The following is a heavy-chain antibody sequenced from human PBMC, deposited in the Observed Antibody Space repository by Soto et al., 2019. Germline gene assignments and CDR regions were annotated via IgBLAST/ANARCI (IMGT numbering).Heavy chain of an antibody. CDR3: AKGRTFFDF. V-gene: IGHV3-23*01. CDR2: ISDGDGAT. Sequence: EVHLLESGGGLVQPGGSLSLSCAASGFAFSDYAMTWFRQAPGKGLEWVSDISDGDGATHYADSVKGRFTVSRDDSKNTLYLQMDSLRAEDAAVYYCAKGRTFFDFWGQGTLVTVSS. J-gene: IGHJ4*02. CDR1: GFAFSDYA. D-gene: IGHD3-16*01.